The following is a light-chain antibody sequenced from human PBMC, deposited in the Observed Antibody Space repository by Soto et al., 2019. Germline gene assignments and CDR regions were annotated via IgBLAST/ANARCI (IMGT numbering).Light chain of an antibody. CDR3: QQYYSYPLT. CDR1: QGISSY. V-gene: IGKV1-8*01. J-gene: IGKJ1*01. CDR2: AAS. Sequence: IQMTQSPSTLSGSVGDRVTITCRASQGISSYLAWYQQKPGKAPKLLIYAASTLQSGVPSRFSGSGSGTDFTLTISCLQSEDFATYYCQQYYSYPLTFGQGTKVDIK.